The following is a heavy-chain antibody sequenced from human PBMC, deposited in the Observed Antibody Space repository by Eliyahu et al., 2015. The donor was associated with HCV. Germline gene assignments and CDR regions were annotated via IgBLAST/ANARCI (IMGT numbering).Heavy chain of an antibody. J-gene: IGHJ4*02. V-gene: IGHV3-48*01. Sequence: EVQLVESGGGLVQPGGSLRLSCAASGFXFSSYSMNWVRQAPGKGLEGVSYISSSSSTIYYADSVKGRFTISRDNAKNSLYLQMNSLRAEDTAVYYCARDGLVVPAAIWGTYFDYWGQGTLVTVSS. CDR1: GFXFSSYS. CDR3: ARDGLVVPAAIWGTYFDY. D-gene: IGHD2-2*02. CDR2: ISSSSSTI.